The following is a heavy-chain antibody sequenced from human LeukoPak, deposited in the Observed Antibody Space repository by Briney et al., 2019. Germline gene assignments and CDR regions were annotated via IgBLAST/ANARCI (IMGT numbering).Heavy chain of an antibody. Sequence: RGSLRLSCAASGFTFSRSWMHWVRQVPGKGLVWVSRVNTDGSDPIYADSVKGRFTISRDNARSTLYLQMNSLRAEDTAVYYCVTSPSQPPGVWGQGSLVIVSS. V-gene: IGHV3-74*01. CDR1: GFTFSRSW. D-gene: IGHD3-10*01. J-gene: IGHJ4*02. CDR3: VTSPSQPPGV. CDR2: VNTDGSDP.